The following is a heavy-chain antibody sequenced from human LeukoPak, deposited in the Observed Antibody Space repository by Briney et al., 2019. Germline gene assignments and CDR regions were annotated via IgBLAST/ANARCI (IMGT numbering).Heavy chain of an antibody. J-gene: IGHJ3*02. D-gene: IGHD2-15*01. CDR3: ARDRYCSGGNCYGDAFDI. Sequence: GGSLRLSCAASGFSVRSNYMSWVRQSPRKALEWVSIMYSGGSTDYADSVKGRFIISRDHSKNTLYLQMNSLRAEDTAVYYCARDRYCSGGNCYGDAFDIWGQGTVVTVSS. CDR1: GFSVRSNY. V-gene: IGHV3-53*01. CDR2: MYSGGST.